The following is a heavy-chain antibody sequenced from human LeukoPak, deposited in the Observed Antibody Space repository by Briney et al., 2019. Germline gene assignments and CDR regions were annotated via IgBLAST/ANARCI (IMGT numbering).Heavy chain of an antibody. D-gene: IGHD6-6*01. Sequence: GGSLRLSCAASGFTFSSYAMHWVRQAPGKGLEWVAVISYDGSNKYYADSVKGRFTISRDNFKNTLYLQMNSLRAEDTAVYYCARDKYRIAARNFDYWGQGTLVTVSS. J-gene: IGHJ4*02. V-gene: IGHV3-30-3*01. CDR1: GFTFSSYA. CDR3: ARDKYRIAARNFDY. CDR2: ISYDGSNK.